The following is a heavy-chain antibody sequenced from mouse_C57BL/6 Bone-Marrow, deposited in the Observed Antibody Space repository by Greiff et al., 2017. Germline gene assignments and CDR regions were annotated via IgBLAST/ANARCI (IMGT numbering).Heavy chain of an antibody. Sequence: QVQLQQSGAELVMPGASVKLSCKASGYTFTSYWMHWVKQRPGKGLEWIGEIDPSASDTNYNQKFKGKSTLTVDKSSSTAYMQLSSLTSEDSAVYYCAREQLSLPYYYAMDYWGQGTSVTVSS. V-gene: IGHV1-69*01. J-gene: IGHJ4*01. CDR1: GYTFTSYW. D-gene: IGHD3-2*02. CDR2: IDPSASDT. CDR3: AREQLSLPYYYAMDY.